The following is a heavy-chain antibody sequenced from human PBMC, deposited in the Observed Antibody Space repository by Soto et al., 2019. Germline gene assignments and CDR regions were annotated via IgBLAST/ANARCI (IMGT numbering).Heavy chain of an antibody. CDR1: GGTFSSYA. CDR2: IIPIFGTA. Sequence: GASVKVSCKASGGTFSSYAISWVRQAPGQGLEWMGGIIPIFGTANYAQKFQGRVTITADESTSTAYMELSSLRSEDTAVYYCARGITYYYFFSGYYPRAYFVYWGQGTLVTVSS. J-gene: IGHJ4*02. CDR3: ARGITYYYFFSGYYPRAYFVY. V-gene: IGHV1-69*13. D-gene: IGHD3-3*01.